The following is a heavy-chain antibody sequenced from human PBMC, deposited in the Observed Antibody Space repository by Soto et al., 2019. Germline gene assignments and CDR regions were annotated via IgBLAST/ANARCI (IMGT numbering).Heavy chain of an antibody. CDR3: GTRTISHSCGD. D-gene: IGHD2-21*01. Sequence: QEQPQESGPGLVKPSETLSLTCTVSGAPITTTNWCSWVRLPPGKALEWIRELSREGDRNSTPSLERRIIMARDHSKNHFSLKLPAVAAADAANYCGGTRTISHSCGDWGRGTLVTVSS. J-gene: IGHJ4*01. V-gene: IGHV4-4*01. CDR1: GAPITTTNW. CDR2: LSREGDR.